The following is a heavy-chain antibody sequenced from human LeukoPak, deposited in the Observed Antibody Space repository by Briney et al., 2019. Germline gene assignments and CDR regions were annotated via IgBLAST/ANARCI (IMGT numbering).Heavy chain of an antibody. CDR1: GGSISRWY. V-gene: IGHV4-4*07. CDR2: VYSSGST. CDR3: ATGSGDFDN. D-gene: IGHD3-3*01. Sequence: SETLSLTCTVSGGSISRWYWSWIRQPAGKGLEWMGRVYSSGSTNYNPSLKSRVTMSVGTSKNQFFLRLSSVTAADTAIYYCATGSGDFDNWGRGTLVTVSS. J-gene: IGHJ4*02.